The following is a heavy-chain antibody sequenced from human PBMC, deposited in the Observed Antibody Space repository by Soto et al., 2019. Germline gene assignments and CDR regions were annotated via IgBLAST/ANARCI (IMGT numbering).Heavy chain of an antibody. CDR2: VSSDGSST. V-gene: IGHV3-74*01. CDR3: ARGLPNFSSFDS. D-gene: IGHD5-12*01. CDR1: GFTFSSYW. J-gene: IGHJ4*02. Sequence: DVQLVESGGGLVQPGESLRLSCAASGFTFSSYWMHWIHQAPGKGLVWVSRVSSDGSSTVYANSVKGRLTISRDNAKNTVYLQMNSLSDEDTAVYYCARGLPNFSSFDSWGQGTLVTVSS.